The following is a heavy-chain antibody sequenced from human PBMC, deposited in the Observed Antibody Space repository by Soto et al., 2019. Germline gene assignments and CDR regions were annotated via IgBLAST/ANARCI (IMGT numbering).Heavy chain of an antibody. CDR1: GASITSLYYY. CDR2: SYHSGST. J-gene: IGHJ4*02. D-gene: IGHD6-6*01. V-gene: IGHV4-39*01. Sequence: SETLSLTCTVSGASITSLYYYWAGMRQPPGKGLEWIGSSYHSGSTYYAPSLMSRVAMSVDTSKNQFSLKLNSVTAADTAVYYCARRGWGSSSFFDYWGQGTLVTVSS. CDR3: ARRGWGSSSFFDY.